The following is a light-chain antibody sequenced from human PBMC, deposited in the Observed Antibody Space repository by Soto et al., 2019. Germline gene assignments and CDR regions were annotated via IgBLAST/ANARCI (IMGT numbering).Light chain of an antibody. CDR3: QQYNIWPPIT. CDR2: SAS. CDR1: QSVSSN. Sequence: EVVMTHSPATLSVSPGARATLSCRASQSVSSNLAWYQQKPGQAPRLLIYSASTRATGIPVRFSGSGSGTEFTLTISSLQSEDFAVYYCQQYNIWPPITFGQGTRLDIK. J-gene: IGKJ5*01. V-gene: IGKV3-15*01.